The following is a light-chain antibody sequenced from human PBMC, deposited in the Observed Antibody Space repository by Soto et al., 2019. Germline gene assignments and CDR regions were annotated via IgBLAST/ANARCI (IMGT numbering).Light chain of an antibody. CDR2: SNS. CDR1: SSNIGSNT. V-gene: IGLV1-44*01. CDR3: AAWDDSLNGPV. Sequence: QSVLTQPPSASGTPGQRVTISCSGSSSNIGSNTVNWYQQLPGTAPKLLIYSNSQRSSGVPDRFSGSKSGTSASLAISGLQSEDEADYYCAAWDDSLNGPVFGGGTQLTVL. J-gene: IGLJ2*01.